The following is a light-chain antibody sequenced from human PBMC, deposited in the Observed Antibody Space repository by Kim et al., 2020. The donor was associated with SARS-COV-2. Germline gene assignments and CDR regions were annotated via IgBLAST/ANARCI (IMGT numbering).Light chain of an antibody. V-gene: IGKV3-11*01. Sequence: WSPGERATLSCRASQSVSSYLAWYKQKPGQAPRLLIYDASNRATGIPARFSGSGSGTDFTLTISSLEPEDFAVYYCQQRSNWPPYSFGQGTKLEIK. J-gene: IGKJ2*03. CDR3: QQRSNWPPYS. CDR1: QSVSSY. CDR2: DAS.